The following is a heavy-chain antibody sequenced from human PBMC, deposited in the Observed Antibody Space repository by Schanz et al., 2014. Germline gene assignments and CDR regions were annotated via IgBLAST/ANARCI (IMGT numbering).Heavy chain of an antibody. CDR3: ARDHQWLARYYMDV. D-gene: IGHD6-19*01. CDR2: IWYDGSNE. V-gene: IGHV3-33*01. CDR1: GFTFSNHG. J-gene: IGHJ6*03. Sequence: QGQLVESGGGVVQPGRSLRLSCAASGFTFSNHGMHWVRQSPGKGLEWVALIWYDGSNEYYADSVKGRFTISRDNPKKTLYLQMNSLRAEDTAVYYCARDHQWLARYYMDVWGKGTTVTVSS.